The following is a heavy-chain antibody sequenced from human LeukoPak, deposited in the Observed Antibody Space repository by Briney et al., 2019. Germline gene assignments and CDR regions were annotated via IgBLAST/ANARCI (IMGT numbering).Heavy chain of an antibody. CDR1: GFTFDNYA. CDR2: IAWNSGNT. CDR3: AKDMNSYGSGSSYNPWGPFDS. Sequence: PGRSLRLSCAASGFTFDNYAMHWVRQAPGKGLEWFSGIAWNSGNTGFADSMKGRFTISRDNAENSLYLQMNSLTPEDTAFYFCAKDMNSYGSGSSYNPWGPFDSWGQGTLVTVSS. J-gene: IGHJ4*02. V-gene: IGHV3-9*01. D-gene: IGHD3-10*01.